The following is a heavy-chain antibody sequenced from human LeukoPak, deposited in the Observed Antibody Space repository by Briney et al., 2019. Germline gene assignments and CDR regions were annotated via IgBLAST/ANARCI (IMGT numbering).Heavy chain of an antibody. V-gene: IGHV1-69*04. D-gene: IGHD4-17*01. CDR2: IIPIFGIA. CDR1: GGTFSSYA. Sequence: GASVKVSCKASGGTFSSYAISWVRQAPGQGLEWMGRIIPIFGIANYAQKFQGRVTITADKSTSTAYMELSSLGSEDTAVYYCARETVTTDYYYGMDVWGQGTTVTVSS. J-gene: IGHJ6*02. CDR3: ARETVTTDYYYGMDV.